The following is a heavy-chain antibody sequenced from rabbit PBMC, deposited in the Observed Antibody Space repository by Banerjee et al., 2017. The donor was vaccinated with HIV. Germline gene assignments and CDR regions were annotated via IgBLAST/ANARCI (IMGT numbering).Heavy chain of an antibody. Sequence: QSLEESGGDLVQPGESLTLSCKASGFTISSSYWMCWVRQAPGKGLEWIGCIYTGSSGGTYYASWAKGRFTISKTSSTTVTLQMTSLTAADTATYFCASPYAGSTIGHPTRLDLRGPGTLVTVS. D-gene: IGHD4-2*01. CDR2: IYTGSSGGT. CDR1: GFTISSSYW. J-gene: IGHJ3*01. V-gene: IGHV1S40*01. CDR3: ASPYAGSTIGHPTRLDL.